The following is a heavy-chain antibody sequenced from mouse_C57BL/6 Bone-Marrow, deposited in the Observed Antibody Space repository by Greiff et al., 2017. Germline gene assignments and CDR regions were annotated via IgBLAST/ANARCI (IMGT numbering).Heavy chain of an antibody. D-gene: IGHD2-4*01. CDR2: INPSSGYT. CDR1: GYTFTSYT. V-gene: IGHV1-4*01. Sequence: VKLMESGAELARPGASVKMSCKASGYTFTSYTMHWVKQRPGQGLEWIGYINPSSGYTKYNQKFKDKATLTADKSSSTAYMQLSSLTSEDSAVYYCARGTDYAWFAYWGHGTLVPVSA. CDR3: ARGTDYAWFAY. J-gene: IGHJ3*01.